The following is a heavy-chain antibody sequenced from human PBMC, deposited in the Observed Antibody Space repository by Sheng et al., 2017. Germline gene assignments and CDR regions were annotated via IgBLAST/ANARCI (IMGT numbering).Heavy chain of an antibody. CDR3: AREWGYCSSTSCPFDP. CDR1: GGTFSSYA. D-gene: IGHD2-2*01. J-gene: IGHJ5*02. V-gene: IGHV1-69*04. CDR2: IIPILGIA. Sequence: QVQLVQSGAEVKKPGSSVKVSCKASGGTFSSYAISWVRQAPGQGLEWMGGIIPILGIANYAQKFQGRVTITADKSTSTAYMELSSLRSEDTAVYYCAREWGYCSSTSCPFDPWAREPWSPSPQ.